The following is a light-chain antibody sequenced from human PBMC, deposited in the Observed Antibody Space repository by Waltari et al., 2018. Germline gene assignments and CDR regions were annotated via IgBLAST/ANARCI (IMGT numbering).Light chain of an antibody. CDR3: QHYVALPAT. J-gene: IGKJ1*01. CDR1: QSVGRS. Sequence: EIVLTLSPDTLSLSPGERATISCRASQSVGRSLAWYQQKPGQAPGLLIFGASNRATGIPDRFSGSGSGTDFSLTISRLEPEDFAVYYCQHYVALPATFGQGAKVEIK. CDR2: GAS. V-gene: IGKV3-20*01.